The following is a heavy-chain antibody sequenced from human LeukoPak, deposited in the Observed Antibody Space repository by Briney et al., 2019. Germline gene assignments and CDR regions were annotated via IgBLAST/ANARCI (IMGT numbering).Heavy chain of an antibody. V-gene: IGHV3-21*01. CDR3: ARDRDSRWDFDL. Sequence: GGSLRLSCEVSGFTFSSYAMNWVRQAPGKGLEWVSSISSSSSYIYYADSVKGRFTISRDNAKDSLYLQMNGLRAEDTAVYYCARDRDSRWDFDLWGRGTLVTVSS. J-gene: IGHJ2*01. CDR2: ISSSSSYI. D-gene: IGHD3-22*01. CDR1: GFTFSSYA.